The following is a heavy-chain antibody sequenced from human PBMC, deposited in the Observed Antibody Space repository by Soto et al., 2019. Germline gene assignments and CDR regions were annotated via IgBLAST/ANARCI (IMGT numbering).Heavy chain of an antibody. CDR3: AKVMVKNWFDP. D-gene: IGHD5-18*01. CDR2: ISGSGGSR. V-gene: IGHV3-23*01. J-gene: IGHJ5*02. CDR1: GFTFSSYA. Sequence: QSGGSLRLSCAASGFTFSSYAMSWVRQAPGKGLEWVSLISGSGGSRYYADSVKGRFTISRDNSKNTLYLQMNSLRADDTAVYYCAKVMVKNWFDPWGQGTLVTVSS.